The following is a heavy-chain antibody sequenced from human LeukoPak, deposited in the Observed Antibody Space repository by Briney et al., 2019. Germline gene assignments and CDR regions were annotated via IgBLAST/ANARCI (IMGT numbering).Heavy chain of an antibody. CDR2: IGQDGSEN. CDR1: GFTFSSYA. Sequence: GGSLRLSCAASGFTFSSYAMSWVRQAPGKGLEWVASIGQDGSENYYVDSVKGRFTISRDNAKNSLYLQMNSLRVEDTAVYYCARGGGWYFDYWGQGALITASS. J-gene: IGHJ4*02. D-gene: IGHD6-19*01. CDR3: ARGGGWYFDY. V-gene: IGHV3-7*01.